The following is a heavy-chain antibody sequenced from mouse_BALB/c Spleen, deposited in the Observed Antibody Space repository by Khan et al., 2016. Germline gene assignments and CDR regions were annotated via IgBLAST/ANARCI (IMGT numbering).Heavy chain of an antibody. CDR2: INTNTGEP. Sequence: QIQLVQSGPELKKPGETVKISCKASGYTFTNYGMNWVKQAPGKGLKWMGWINTNTGEPTYAEEFKGRFAFSLETSASTAYLQINNLKNEDTVTYFCARSGGNFGYWGQGTTLTVSS. J-gene: IGHJ2*01. CDR1: GYTFTNYG. CDR3: ARSGGNFGY. V-gene: IGHV9-3*02. D-gene: IGHD3-1*01.